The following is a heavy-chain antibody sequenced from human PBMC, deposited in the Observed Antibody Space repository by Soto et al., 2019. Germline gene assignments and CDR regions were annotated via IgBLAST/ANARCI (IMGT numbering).Heavy chain of an antibody. CDR3: ARDHGTTGTTGDY. J-gene: IGHJ4*02. V-gene: IGHV3-30*03. Sequence: QVQLVESGGGVVQPGRSLRLSCAASGFIFSNYGMHWVRQAPGKGLEWVAVISYDGSNKYYVDSVKGRFTISRDNSKNTLYLQMNSLRAEDTAVYYCARDHGTTGTTGDYWGQGTLVTVSS. CDR2: ISYDGSNK. D-gene: IGHD1-1*01. CDR1: GFIFSNYG.